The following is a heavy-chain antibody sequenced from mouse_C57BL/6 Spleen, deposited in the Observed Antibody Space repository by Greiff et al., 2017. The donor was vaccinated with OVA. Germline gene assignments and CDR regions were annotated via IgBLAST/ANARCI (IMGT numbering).Heavy chain of an antibody. Sequence: QVQLKESGPGILQSSQTLSLTCSFSGFSLSTSGMGVSWIRQPSGKGLEWLAHIYWDDDKRYNPSLKSRLTISKDTSRNQVFLKITSVDTADTATYYCARDIYYYGSSYLFDYWGQGTTLTVSS. V-gene: IGHV8-12*01. D-gene: IGHD1-1*01. J-gene: IGHJ2*01. CDR1: GFSLSTSGMG. CDR2: IYWDDDK. CDR3: ARDIYYYGSSYLFDY.